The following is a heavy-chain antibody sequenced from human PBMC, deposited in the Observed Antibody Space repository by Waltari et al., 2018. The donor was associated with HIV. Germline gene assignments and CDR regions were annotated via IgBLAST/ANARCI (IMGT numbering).Heavy chain of an antibody. CDR1: GFTFSNYW. D-gene: IGHD2-2*01. CDR3: ARRRCTSTSCFFDY. Sequence: EVHLVESGGGLVQPGGSLRLSCAASGFTFSNYWMSWVRQAPGKGLEWVANIKQDGSEKYDVDSVKGRFTISRDNTKNSLFLQMNSLRGEDTAVYYCARRRCTSTSCFFDYWGQGTLVTVS. CDR2: IKQDGSEK. J-gene: IGHJ4*02. V-gene: IGHV3-7*01.